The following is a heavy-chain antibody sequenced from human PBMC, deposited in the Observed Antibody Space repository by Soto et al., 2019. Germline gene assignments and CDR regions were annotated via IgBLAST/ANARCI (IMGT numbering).Heavy chain of an antibody. D-gene: IGHD6-19*01. V-gene: IGHV1-8*01. Sequence: QVQLVQSGAEVKKPGASVKVSCKASGYTFTSYDINWVRQATGQGLEWMGWMNPNSGNTGYAHKFQGRVTMTWNTCISTADMELRFLGSEDAAVYYCARADYSGAWSRHYYYGMDVWGQVSTVIVS. CDR3: ARADYSGAWSRHYYYGMDV. CDR2: MNPNSGNT. CDR1: GYTFTSYD. J-gene: IGHJ6*02.